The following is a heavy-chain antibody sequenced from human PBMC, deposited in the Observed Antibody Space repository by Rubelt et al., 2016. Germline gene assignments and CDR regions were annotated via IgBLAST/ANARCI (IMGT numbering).Heavy chain of an antibody. CDR2: IDPSDSYT. Sequence: EVQLVQSGAEVKKPGESLRISCKGSGYSFTSYWISWVRQMPGKGLEWMGRIDPSDSYTNCSPSFQGHVTISADKSISPAYLQWSSLKASDTAMYYCARHAGDGGNSEDWFDPWGQGTLVTVSS. J-gene: IGHJ5*02. CDR3: ARHAGDGGNSEDWFDP. CDR1: GYSFTSYW. D-gene: IGHD4-23*01. V-gene: IGHV5-10-1*01.